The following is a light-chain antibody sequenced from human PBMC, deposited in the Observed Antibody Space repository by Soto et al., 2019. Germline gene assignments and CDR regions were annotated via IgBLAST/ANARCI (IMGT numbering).Light chain of an antibody. Sequence: EIQMTQSPSTLSASVGDRVTITCRASQSISGWLAWYQQKPGKAPKVLIYDASSLEIGVPSRFSGSGSGTEFTLTISSLQPDDFATYYCQQYKNYPTFGQGTKVEIK. V-gene: IGKV1-5*01. CDR2: DAS. CDR1: QSISGW. CDR3: QQYKNYPT. J-gene: IGKJ2*01.